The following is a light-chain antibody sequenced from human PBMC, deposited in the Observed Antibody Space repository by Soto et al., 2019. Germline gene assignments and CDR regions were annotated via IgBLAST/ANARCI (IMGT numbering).Light chain of an antibody. CDR2: AAS. J-gene: IGKJ4*01. Sequence: IQMTQSPSSLSASFGDRVTITCRASQGIGGYLAWFQQRPGNAPKLLIYAASTLQSGVPSRFSGSGSGTDFTLTISSLQPEDVSTYYCQKYNSAPLTVGGGTKVEIK. V-gene: IGKV1-27*01. CDR1: QGIGGY. CDR3: QKYNSAPLT.